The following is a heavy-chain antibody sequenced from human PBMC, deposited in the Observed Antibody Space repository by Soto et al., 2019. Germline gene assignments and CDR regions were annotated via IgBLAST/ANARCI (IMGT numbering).Heavy chain of an antibody. CDR2: IWYDGSNK. D-gene: IGHD1-26*01. J-gene: IGHJ4*02. CDR1: GFTFSSYG. CDR3: AREKVDNYFDY. Sequence: PGGSLRLSCAASGFTFSSYGMHWVRQAPGKGLEWVAVIWYDGSNKYYADSVKGRFTISRDNSKNTLYLQMNSLRAEDTAVYYCAREKVDNYFDYWGQGTLVSVSS. V-gene: IGHV3-33*01.